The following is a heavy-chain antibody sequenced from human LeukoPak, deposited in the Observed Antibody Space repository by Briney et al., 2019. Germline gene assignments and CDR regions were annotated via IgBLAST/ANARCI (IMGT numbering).Heavy chain of an antibody. CDR3: ARDRSGYWDY. CDR2: ISYDGSNK. D-gene: IGHD3-3*01. V-gene: IGHV3-30*01. J-gene: IGHJ4*02. Sequence: PGRSLRLSCAASGFTFSSYAMHWVRQAPGKGLEWVAVISYDGSNKYYADSVKGRFTISRDNSKNTLYLQMNSLRAEDTAVYYCARDRSGYWDYWGQGTLVTVSS. CDR1: GFTFSSYA.